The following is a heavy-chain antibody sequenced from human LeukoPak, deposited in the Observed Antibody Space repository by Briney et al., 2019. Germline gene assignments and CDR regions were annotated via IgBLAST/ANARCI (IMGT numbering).Heavy chain of an antibody. CDR3: ARIQEIAAAASGSPLFDY. CDR2: IYYSGST. CDR1: GDSISSYY. D-gene: IGHD6-13*01. J-gene: IGHJ4*02. Sequence: PSETLSLTCTVSGDSISSYYWSWIRQPPGKGLELIGYIYYSGSTYYNPSLESRVTISVDTSKNQFSLKLSSVTAADTAIYYCARIQEIAAAASGSPLFDYWGQGTLVTVSS. V-gene: IGHV4-59*08.